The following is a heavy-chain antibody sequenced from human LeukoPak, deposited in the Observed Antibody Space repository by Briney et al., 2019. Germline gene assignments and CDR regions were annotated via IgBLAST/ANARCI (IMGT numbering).Heavy chain of an antibody. CDR3: ASNWNYGNWFDP. D-gene: IGHD1-7*01. J-gene: IGHJ5*02. CDR2: ISSSGSTI. V-gene: IGHV3-48*03. CDR1: GFTFSSYE. Sequence: GGSLRLSCAASGFTFSSYEMNWVRQAPGEGLEWVSYISSSGSTIYYADSVKGRFTISRDNAKNSLYLQMNSLRAEDTAVYYCASNWNYGNWFDPWGQGTLVTVSS.